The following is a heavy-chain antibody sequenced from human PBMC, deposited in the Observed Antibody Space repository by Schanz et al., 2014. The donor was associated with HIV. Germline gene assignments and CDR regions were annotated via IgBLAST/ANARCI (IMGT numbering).Heavy chain of an antibody. CDR2: IGVAGDT. CDR1: GFTFANYD. CDR3: AKDRFEHFSYSSGPYDYFDF. J-gene: IGHJ4*02. D-gene: IGHD6-19*01. Sequence: EEQLVESGGGLLQPGKSLVLSCAASGFTFANYDMHWVRQAAGKGLEWVSAIGVAGDTSYLGSVNGRFIISRDNSKNTLYLQMNSLRAEDTAVYYCAKDRFEHFSYSSGPYDYFDFWGQGTLVTVSS. V-gene: IGHV3-13*01.